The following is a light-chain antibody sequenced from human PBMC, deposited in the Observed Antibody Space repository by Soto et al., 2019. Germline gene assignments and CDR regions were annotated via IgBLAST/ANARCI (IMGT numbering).Light chain of an antibody. CDR3: QQYYSTSPT. CDR1: QSVLYSSNNKNY. V-gene: IGKV4-1*01. J-gene: IGKJ4*01. Sequence: DIVMTQSPDSLAVSLGERATINCKSSQSVLYSSNNKNYLAWYQQRPGQPPKLLIHWASTRQSGVPDRFSGSGSGTDFTLTISSLQAEDVAFYYCQQYYSTSPTFGGGTKVEIK. CDR2: WAS.